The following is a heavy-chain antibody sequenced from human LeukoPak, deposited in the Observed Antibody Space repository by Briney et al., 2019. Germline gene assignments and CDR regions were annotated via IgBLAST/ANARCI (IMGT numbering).Heavy chain of an antibody. D-gene: IGHD3-22*01. J-gene: IGHJ3*02. CDR1: GFTFSSYA. CDR2: ISSNGGST. V-gene: IGHV3-64D*06. Sequence: GGSLRLSCSASGFTFSSYAMHWVRQAPGKGLEYVSAISSNGGSTYHADSVKGRFNISRDNSKNTLCLQMSSLRAEDTAVYYCVKDPSSGYYYHAFDIWGQGTMVTVSS. CDR3: VKDPSSGYYYHAFDI.